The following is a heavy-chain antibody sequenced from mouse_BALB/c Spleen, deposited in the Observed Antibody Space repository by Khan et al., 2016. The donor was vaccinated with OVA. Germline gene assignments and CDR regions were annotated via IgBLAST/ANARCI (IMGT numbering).Heavy chain of an antibody. CDR3: GRGSGEYRFAY. Sequence: VQLQESGAELVRPGVSVKISCKGSGYTFTDYAMHWVKQSHAKSLEWIGVISTHYGDASYNQKFKGKATMTVDKSSSTAYMELARLTSEDSAIDYCGRGSGEYRFAYWGQGTLVTVSA. CDR1: GYTFTDYA. J-gene: IGHJ3*01. CDR2: ISTHYGDA. V-gene: IGHV1S137*01. D-gene: IGHD1-3*01.